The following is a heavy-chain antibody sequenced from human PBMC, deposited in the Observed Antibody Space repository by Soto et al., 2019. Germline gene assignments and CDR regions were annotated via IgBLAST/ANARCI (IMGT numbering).Heavy chain of an antibody. D-gene: IGHD1-20*01. CDR2: INPNSGGT. Sequence: ASVKVSCKASGYTFTGYYMHWVRQAPGQGLEWMGWINPNSGGTNYAQKFQGWVTMTRDTSISTAYMELSRLRSDDTAVYYCAISNWNNYNYYYGMDVWGQGTTVTVSS. V-gene: IGHV1-2*04. CDR3: AISNWNNYNYYYGMDV. CDR1: GYTFTGYY. J-gene: IGHJ6*02.